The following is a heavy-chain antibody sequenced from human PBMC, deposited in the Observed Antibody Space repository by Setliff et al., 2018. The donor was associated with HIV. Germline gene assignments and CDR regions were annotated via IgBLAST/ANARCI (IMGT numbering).Heavy chain of an antibody. D-gene: IGHD3-10*01. CDR3: ARVILAGRFKTYFFDS. Sequence: ASVKVSCKASGYTFTDYYFHWVRQAPGQGLEWMGWINPNSGGTNYAQKFQGRVTMTRDTSISTAYLDLSRLRSDDTAVYYCARVILAGRFKTYFFDSWGQGTLVTVSS. CDR1: GYTFTDYY. J-gene: IGHJ4*02. CDR2: INPNSGGT. V-gene: IGHV1-2*02.